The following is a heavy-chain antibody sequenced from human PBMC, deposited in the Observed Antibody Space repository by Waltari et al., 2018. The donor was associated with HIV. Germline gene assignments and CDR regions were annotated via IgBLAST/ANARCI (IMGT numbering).Heavy chain of an antibody. Sequence: EVQLVESGGGLVQPGRSLRLPCAAYGFPFDASALHWLRQVPGKGLEWVSGISWNGGGIGYADSVKGRFTISRDNAKNSLYLQMNSLRAEDTAMYYCAKDRSGNYYNPWFDPWGQGTLVTVSS. D-gene: IGHD3-10*01. J-gene: IGHJ5*02. CDR1: GFPFDASA. CDR2: ISWNGGGI. CDR3: AKDRSGNYYNPWFDP. V-gene: IGHV3-9*01.